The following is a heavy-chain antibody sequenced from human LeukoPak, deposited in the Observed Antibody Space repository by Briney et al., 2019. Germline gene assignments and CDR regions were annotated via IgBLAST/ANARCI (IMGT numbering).Heavy chain of an antibody. D-gene: IGHD3-9*01. CDR1: GFTFSSYG. Sequence: GRSLRLSCAASGFTFSSYGMHWVRQAPGKGLEWVAVIWSDGSNKYYADSVKGRFTISRDNSKNTLYLQMNSLRAEDTAVYYCAKTIFWPAARFDPWGQGTLVTVSS. J-gene: IGHJ5*02. V-gene: IGHV3-33*06. CDR2: IWSDGSNK. CDR3: AKTIFWPAARFDP.